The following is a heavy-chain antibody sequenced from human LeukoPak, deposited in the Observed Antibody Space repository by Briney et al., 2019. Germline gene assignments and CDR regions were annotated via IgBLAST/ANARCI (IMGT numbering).Heavy chain of an antibody. Sequence: PSETLSLTCAVYGGSFSGYYWSWIRQPPGKGLEWIGEINHSGSTNYNPSLKSRVTISVDTSKNQFSLKLNSVTAADTAVYYCARGPNYDYVWGSYRLGVYFDYWGQGTLVTVSS. J-gene: IGHJ4*02. CDR1: GGSFSGYY. V-gene: IGHV4-34*01. D-gene: IGHD3-16*02. CDR3: ARGPNYDYVWGSYRLGVYFDY. CDR2: INHSGST.